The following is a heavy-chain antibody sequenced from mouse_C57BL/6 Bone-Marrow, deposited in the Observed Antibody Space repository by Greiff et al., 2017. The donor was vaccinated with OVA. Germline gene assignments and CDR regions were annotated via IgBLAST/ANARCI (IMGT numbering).Heavy chain of an antibody. V-gene: IGHV1-81*01. Sequence: VQLQESGAELARPGASVKLSCKASGYTFTSYGISWVKQRTGQGLEWIGEIYPRSGNTYYNEKFKGKATLTADKSSSTAYMELRSMTSEDSAVYFCARSPFTTVVDYWGQGTTLTVSS. CDR2: IYPRSGNT. CDR3: ARSPFTTVVDY. CDR1: GYTFTSYG. J-gene: IGHJ2*01. D-gene: IGHD1-1*01.